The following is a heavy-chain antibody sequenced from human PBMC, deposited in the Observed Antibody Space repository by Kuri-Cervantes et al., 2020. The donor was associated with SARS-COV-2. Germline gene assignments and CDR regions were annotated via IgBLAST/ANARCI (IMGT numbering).Heavy chain of an antibody. D-gene: IGHD3-22*01. CDR3: ARDHLPPTYYYDSSGSHAFDI. CDR2: IYYSGST. V-gene: IGHV4-61*01. J-gene: IGHJ3*02. Sequence: SETLSLTCTVSGGSVSSGSYYWSWIRQPPGKGLEWIGYIYYSGSTNYNPSLKSRVTISVDTSKNQFSLKLSSVTAADTAVYYCARDHLPPTYYYDSSGSHAFDIWGQGTMVTVSS. CDR1: GGSVSSGSYY.